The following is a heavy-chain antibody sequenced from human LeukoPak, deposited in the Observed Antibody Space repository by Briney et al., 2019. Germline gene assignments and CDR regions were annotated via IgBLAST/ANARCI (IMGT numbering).Heavy chain of an antibody. CDR3: AKGLSGSPPPY. V-gene: IGHV3-30*04. CDR2: ISYDGSNK. Sequence: GALRLSCAASGFTFSSYAMHWVRQAPGKGLEWVAVISYDGSNKYYVDSVKGRFTISRDNSKNTLYLQMNSLRAEDTAVYYCAKGLSGSPPPYWGQGTLVTVSS. CDR1: GFTFSSYA. D-gene: IGHD3-10*01. J-gene: IGHJ4*02.